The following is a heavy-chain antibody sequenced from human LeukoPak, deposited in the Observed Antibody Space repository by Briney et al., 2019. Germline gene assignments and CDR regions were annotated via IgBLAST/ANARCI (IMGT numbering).Heavy chain of an antibody. CDR1: GGSISSSSYY. Sequence: PSETLSLTCTVSGGSISSSSYYWGWIRQPPGKGLEWIGSIYYSGSTYYNPSLKSRVTISVDTSKNQFSLKLSSVTAADTAVYYCARVFAVPHHGLTGVGWFDPWGQGTLVTVSS. D-gene: IGHD1-14*01. CDR2: IYYSGST. J-gene: IGHJ5*02. CDR3: ARVFAVPHHGLTGVGWFDP. V-gene: IGHV4-39*07.